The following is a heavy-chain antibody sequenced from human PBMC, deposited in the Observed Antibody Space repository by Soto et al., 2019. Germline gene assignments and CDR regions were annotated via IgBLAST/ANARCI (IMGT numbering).Heavy chain of an antibody. CDR1: GYSISSGYY. CDR3: ARDAQHVDIVATKFDY. D-gene: IGHD5-12*01. J-gene: IGHJ4*02. Sequence: KPSETLSLTCAVSGYSISSGYYWGWIRQPPGKGLEWIGSIYHSGSTYYNPSLKSRVTISVDTSKNQFSLKLSSVTAADTAVYYCARDAQHVDIVATKFDYWGQGTLVTVSS. CDR2: IYHSGST. V-gene: IGHV4-38-2*02.